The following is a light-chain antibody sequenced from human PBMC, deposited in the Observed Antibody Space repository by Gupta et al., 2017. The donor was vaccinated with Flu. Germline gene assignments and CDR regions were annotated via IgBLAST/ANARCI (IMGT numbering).Light chain of an antibody. CDR1: TLGKQF. Sequence: SDELTQPPSVSVSPGETASITCSGHTLGKQFTYWYQQKTGQAPMLVIFKDYERPPGVPVRFTGSTLGTTVTLTITGVQPEDEADYYCQSADYAGDYVFGPGT. CDR2: KDY. CDR3: QSADYAGDYV. V-gene: IGLV3-25*02. J-gene: IGLJ1*01.